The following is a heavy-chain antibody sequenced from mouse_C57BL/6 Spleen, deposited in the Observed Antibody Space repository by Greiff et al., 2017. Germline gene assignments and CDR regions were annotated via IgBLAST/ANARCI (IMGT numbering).Heavy chain of an antibody. CDR3: ARSNYGCYWYFDV. CDR2: ILPGSGST. CDR1: GYTFTGYW. V-gene: IGHV1-9*01. Sequence: QVQLQQSGAELMKPGASVKLSCKATGYTFTGYWIEWVKQRPGHGLEWIGEILPGSGSTNYTEKFKGKATFTADTSSNTAYMQLSSLTTDDSAIYYCARSNYGCYWYFDVWGTGTTVTVSS. J-gene: IGHJ1*03. D-gene: IGHD1-1*01.